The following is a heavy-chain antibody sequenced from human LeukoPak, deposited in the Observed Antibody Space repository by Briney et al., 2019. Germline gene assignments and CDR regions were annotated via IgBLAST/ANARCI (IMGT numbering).Heavy chain of an antibody. CDR2: ITSSSSTI. CDR3: ARGTSPFDP. Sequence: GGSLRLSCAASGFTFSSYSTNWVRQAPGKGLERISYITSSSSTIYYADSVKGRFTISRDNAKNSLYLQMNSLRDEDTAVYYCARGTSPFDPWGRGTLVTVSS. CDR1: GFTFSSYS. J-gene: IGHJ5*02. V-gene: IGHV3-48*02.